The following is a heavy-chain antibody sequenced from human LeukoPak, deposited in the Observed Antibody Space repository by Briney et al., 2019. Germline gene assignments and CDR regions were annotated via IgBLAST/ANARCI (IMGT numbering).Heavy chain of an antibody. CDR1: GYTFTSYG. CDR3: ARDVEDIVVVVAASWFDP. CDR2: ISAYNGNT. V-gene: IGHV1-18*01. Sequence: ASVTVSFKASGYTFTSYGISWVRQAPGQGLEWMGWISAYNGNTNYAQKLQGRVTMTTDTSTSTAYMELRSLRSDDTAVYYCARDVEDIVVVVAASWFDPWGQGTLVTVSS. J-gene: IGHJ5*02. D-gene: IGHD2-15*01.